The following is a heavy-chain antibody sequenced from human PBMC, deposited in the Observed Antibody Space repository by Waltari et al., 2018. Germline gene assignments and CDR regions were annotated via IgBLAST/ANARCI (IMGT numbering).Heavy chain of an antibody. CDR2: GRGDGRT. CDR1: DDSMSSTYW. Sequence: KLQESGPRLVKPSGILSLTCGVPDDSMSSTYWWSWVGQAPGKGLEWIGQGRGDGRTNYNPSFASRVTVSLDTYNNQFALMVTSATAADTAVYYCARDRGRGLSLDSWGPVKLVTVSP. J-gene: IGHJ4*02. D-gene: IGHD2-15*01. V-gene: IGHV4-4*02. CDR3: ARDRGRGLSLDS.